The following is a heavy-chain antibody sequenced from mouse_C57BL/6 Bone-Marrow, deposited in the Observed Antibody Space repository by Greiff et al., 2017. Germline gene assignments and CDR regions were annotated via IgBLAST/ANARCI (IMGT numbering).Heavy chain of an antibody. V-gene: IGHV1-50*01. J-gene: IGHJ3*01. CDR1: GYTFTSYW. CDR3: VTAQATAWFAY. CDR2: IDPSDSYT. D-gene: IGHD3-2*02. Sequence: VQLQQPGAELVKPGASVKLSCKASGYTFTSYWMQWVKQRPGRGLEWIGKIDPSDSYTNYNQTFKGKATLTVDTSSSTAYMQLSSLTSEDSAVYYCVTAQATAWFAYWGQGTLVTVSA.